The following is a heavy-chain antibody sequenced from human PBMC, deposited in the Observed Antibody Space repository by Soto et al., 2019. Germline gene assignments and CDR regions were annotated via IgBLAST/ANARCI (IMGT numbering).Heavy chain of an antibody. CDR3: ARDQGGTPLYYHGMDV. V-gene: IGHV3-30-3*01. J-gene: IGHJ6*02. CDR2: ISYDGSNK. Sequence: QVQLVESGGGVVQPGRSLRLSCAASGFTFSSYAMHWVRQAPGQGLEWVALISYDGSNKYYADSVKGRFTISRDNSKNTLYRQINSLRPEDTAVYHCARDQGGTPLYYHGMDVWGQGTTVTVSS. D-gene: IGHD1-7*01. CDR1: GFTFSSYA.